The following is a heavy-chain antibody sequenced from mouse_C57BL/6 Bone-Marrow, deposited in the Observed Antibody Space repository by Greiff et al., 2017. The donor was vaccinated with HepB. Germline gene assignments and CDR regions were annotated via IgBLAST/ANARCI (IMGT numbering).Heavy chain of an antibody. CDR3: AASVSPNRGYFDY. Sequence: VQLQQSGAELVKPGASVKLSCTASGFNIKDYYMHWVKQRTEQGLEWIGRIDPEAGDTKYAPKFQGKATITADTSSNTAYLQLSSLTSEDTAVYYCAASVSPNRGYFDYWGQGTTLTVSS. D-gene: IGHD6-1*01. V-gene: IGHV14-2*01. J-gene: IGHJ2*01. CDR1: GFNIKDYY. CDR2: IDPEAGDT.